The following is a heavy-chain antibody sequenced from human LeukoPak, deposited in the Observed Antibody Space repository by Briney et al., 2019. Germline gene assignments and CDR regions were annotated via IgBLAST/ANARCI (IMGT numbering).Heavy chain of an antibody. CDR1: GYTFTGYY. D-gene: IGHD3-3*01. CDR2: INPNSGGT. CDR3: AVGITYYDFWSGYTYNWFDP. V-gene: IGHV1-2*02. J-gene: IGHJ5*02. Sequence: GASVKVSCKASGYTFTGYYMHWVRQAPGQGLEWMGWINPNSGGTNYAQKFQSRVTMTRDTSISTAYMELSRLRSDDTAVYYCAVGITYYDFWSGYTYNWFDPWGQGTLVTVSS.